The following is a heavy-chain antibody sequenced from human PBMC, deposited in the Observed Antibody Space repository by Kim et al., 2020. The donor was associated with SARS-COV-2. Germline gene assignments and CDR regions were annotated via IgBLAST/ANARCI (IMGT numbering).Heavy chain of an antibody. V-gene: IGHV3-66*01. CDR1: GFTVSSNY. Sequence: GGSLRLSCAASGFTVSSNYMSWVRQAPGKGLEWVSVIYSGGSTYYADSVKGRFTISRDNSKNTLYLQMNSLRAEDTAVYYCARLGATIFPYYFDYWGQGTLVTVSS. CDR3: ARLGATIFPYYFDY. J-gene: IGHJ4*02. D-gene: IGHD1-26*01. CDR2: IYSGGST.